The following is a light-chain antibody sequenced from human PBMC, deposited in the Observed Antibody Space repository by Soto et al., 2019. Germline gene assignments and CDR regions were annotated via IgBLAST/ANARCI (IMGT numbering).Light chain of an antibody. Sequence: DIVFTQSPDTLSLSPGERATLSCRASQSIDNNYLAWYQQKPGRAPRLLIYRAFSRATGIPDRFSASASGTDFSLTISXLEPEDFAVYYCQQYGSSITFGPGTKVDIK. V-gene: IGKV3-20*01. J-gene: IGKJ3*01. CDR2: RAF. CDR3: QQYGSSIT. CDR1: QSIDNNY.